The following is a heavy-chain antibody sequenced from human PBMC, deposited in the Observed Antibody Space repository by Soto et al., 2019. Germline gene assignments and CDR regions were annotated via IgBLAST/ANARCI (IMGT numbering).Heavy chain of an antibody. CDR1: GGSISTYY. J-gene: IGHJ4*02. Sequence: QVQLRESGPGLVKPSDTLSLICTVSGGSISTYYWSWIRQPPGKGLEWIASVYYNGFTNYNPSLMSRVTMLVDTFRNRFSLRLNSVTAADTAMYYCARVSYDLVYYFDFWGQGTLVTVSS. V-gene: IGHV4-59*07. CDR3: ARVSYDLVYYFDF. CDR2: VYYNGFT. D-gene: IGHD3-16*01.